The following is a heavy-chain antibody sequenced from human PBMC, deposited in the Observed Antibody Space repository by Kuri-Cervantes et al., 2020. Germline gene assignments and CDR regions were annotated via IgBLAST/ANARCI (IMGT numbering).Heavy chain of an antibody. J-gene: IGHJ6*02. D-gene: IGHD3-3*01. Sequence: GESMKISCAASGFAFSSYAMHWVRQAPGKGLEWVSAISGSGGSTYYADSVKGRFTISRDNSKNTLYLQMNSLRAEYTAVYYCAKVFYERKHPIYGMDVWGQGTTVTVSS. V-gene: IGHV3-23*01. CDR3: AKVFYERKHPIYGMDV. CDR2: ISGSGGST. CDR1: GFAFSSYA.